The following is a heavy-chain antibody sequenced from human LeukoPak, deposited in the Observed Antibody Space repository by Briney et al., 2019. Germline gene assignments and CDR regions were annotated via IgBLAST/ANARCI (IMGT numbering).Heavy chain of an antibody. J-gene: IGHJ4*02. CDR1: GFTFGDYS. Sequence: GGSLRLSCTASGFTFGDYSMNWVRQAPGKGLEWVAAINPDGSGKYFVDSVRGRFTISRDDAENSLYLQMNSLRVEDTAVYYCARDRGYSSYDYWGQGTMVTVSS. CDR2: INPDGSGK. CDR3: ARDRGYSSYDY. V-gene: IGHV3-7*01. D-gene: IGHD6-19*01.